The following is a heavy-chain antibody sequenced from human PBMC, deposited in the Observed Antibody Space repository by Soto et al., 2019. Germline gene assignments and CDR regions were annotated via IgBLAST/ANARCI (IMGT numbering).Heavy chain of an antibody. Sequence: QITLKESGHTLVKPTQTLTLTCTFSGFSLSTSGVGVGWIRQPPGNALEWLALIYWDDDKRYSPSLKSRLTITKDTSKNQVVLTMTNMDPVDTATYYCAHVYGGYDNFDYWGQGTLVTVSS. CDR1: GFSLSTSGVG. CDR2: IYWDDDK. V-gene: IGHV2-5*02. D-gene: IGHD5-12*01. J-gene: IGHJ4*02. CDR3: AHVYGGYDNFDY.